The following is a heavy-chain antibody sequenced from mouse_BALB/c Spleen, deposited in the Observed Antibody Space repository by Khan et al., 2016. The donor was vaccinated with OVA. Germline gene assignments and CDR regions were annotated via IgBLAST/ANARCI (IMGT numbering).Heavy chain of an antibody. CDR1: GYSFTDYT. J-gene: IGHJ3*01. CDR2: INPYNGDT. Sequence: EVQLQQSGPELVKPGASMKISCKASGYSFTDYTLNWVKQSHGRNLEWIGLINPYNGDTIYNQKFKGKATLAVDKSSRTAYMELLSLTFEDSAVYHGARSGYGAFAYWGQGTLVTVSA. CDR3: ARSGYGAFAY. V-gene: IGHV1-18*01. D-gene: IGHD1-2*01.